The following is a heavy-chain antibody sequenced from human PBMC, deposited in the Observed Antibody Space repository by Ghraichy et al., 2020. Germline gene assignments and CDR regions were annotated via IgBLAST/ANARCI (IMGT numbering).Heavy chain of an antibody. Sequence: GESLNISCAASGFTFNNYWMHWVRQAPGKGLVYVSRITSDGTSTNHADSVRGRFTISRDNAKNTLFLQMNSLRVEDTAVYYCARGTRPLDFWGQGTLVTVSS. V-gene: IGHV3-74*01. CDR1: GFTFNNYW. J-gene: IGHJ4*02. CDR3: ARGTRPLDF. CDR2: ITSDGTST. D-gene: IGHD6-6*01.